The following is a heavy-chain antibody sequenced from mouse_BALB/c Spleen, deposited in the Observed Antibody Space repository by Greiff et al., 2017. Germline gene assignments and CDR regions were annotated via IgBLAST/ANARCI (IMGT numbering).Heavy chain of an antibody. CDR1: GYTFTSYW. J-gene: IGHJ4*01. V-gene: IGHV1-69*02. CDR2: IYPSDSYT. CDR3: TRDYGSSYGAMDY. D-gene: IGHD1-1*01. Sequence: QVQLKQPGAELVRPGASVKLSCKASGYTFTSYWINWVKQRPGQGLEWIGNIYPSDSYTNYNQKFKDKATLTVDKSSSTAYMQLSSPTSEDSAVYYCTRDYGSSYGAMDYWGQGTSVTVSS.